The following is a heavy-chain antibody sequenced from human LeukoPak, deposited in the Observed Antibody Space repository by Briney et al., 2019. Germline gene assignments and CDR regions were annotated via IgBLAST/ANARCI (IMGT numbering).Heavy chain of an antibody. J-gene: IGHJ6*04. D-gene: IGHD3-10*01. V-gene: IGHV1-69*01. CDR1: GGTFSSYA. CDR2: IIPIFGTA. CDR3: ASSAPVAIPSFYYYGMDV. Sequence: SVKVSCKASGGTFSSYAISWVRQATGQGLEWMGGIIPIFGTANYAQKFQGRVTITADESTSTAYMELSSLRSEDTAVYYCASSAPVAIPSFYYYGMDVWGKGTTVTVSS.